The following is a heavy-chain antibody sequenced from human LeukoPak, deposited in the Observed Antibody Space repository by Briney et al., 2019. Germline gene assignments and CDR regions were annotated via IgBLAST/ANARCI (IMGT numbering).Heavy chain of an antibody. CDR1: GFTFSSFA. CDR2: ISNDGSDK. D-gene: IGHD6-13*01. Sequence: GKSLRLSCAASGFTFSSFAMHWVRQAPGKGLEWVALISNDGSDKLYADTMKGRFTISRDNSKNTLYVQMDNLRVEDTAVFYCAREGQMLLQGSSGWFSGFDVWGQGTMVTVSS. J-gene: IGHJ3*01. CDR3: AREGQMLLQGSSGWFSGFDV. V-gene: IGHV3-30*03.